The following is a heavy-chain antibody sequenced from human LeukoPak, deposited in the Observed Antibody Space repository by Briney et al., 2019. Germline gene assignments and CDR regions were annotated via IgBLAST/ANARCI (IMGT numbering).Heavy chain of an antibody. D-gene: IGHD4-11*01. V-gene: IGHV3-33*01. J-gene: IGHJ4*02. CDR1: GFIFNHYA. Sequence: PGGSLRLSCEASGFIFNHYALHWVRQAPNKGLEWGAVIWSDGTNRYYADSVKGRFSISRDDSQKRVFLQMNSLRAEDTAVYYCVRDAQRGFDYSNSLQYWGQGALVTVSS. CDR2: IWSDGTNR. CDR3: VRDAQRGFDYSNSLQY.